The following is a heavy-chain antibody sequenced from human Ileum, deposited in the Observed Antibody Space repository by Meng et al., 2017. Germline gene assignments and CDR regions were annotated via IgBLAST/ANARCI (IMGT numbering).Heavy chain of an antibody. V-gene: IGHV4-4*02. CDR3: ATSNDRDVYYLGY. CDR1: GTW. Sequence: VHRKESVPLLVRPSGTLSLTCAVSGTWWSWVRQPPGKGLEWIGEIFQSGRTNYNPSLKSRVTISIDKSKSQISLQLSAVTAADTAVYSCATSNDRDVYYLGYWGQGTLVTVSS. D-gene: IGHD3-22*01. CDR2: IFQSGRT. J-gene: IGHJ4*02.